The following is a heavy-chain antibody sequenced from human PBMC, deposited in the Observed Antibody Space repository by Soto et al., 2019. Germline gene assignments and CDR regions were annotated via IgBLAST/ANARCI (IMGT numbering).Heavy chain of an antibody. D-gene: IGHD3-3*01. CDR1: GGTFSSYA. Sequence: QVQLVQSGAEVKKPGSSAKVSCKASGGTFSSYAISWVRQAPGQGLEWMGGIIPIFGTANYAQKFQGRVTITADESTSTAYMELSSLRSEDTAVYYCARSGRSGYYREPGVSWNWFDPWGQGTLVTVSS. J-gene: IGHJ5*02. CDR2: IIPIFGTA. V-gene: IGHV1-69*12. CDR3: ARSGRSGYYREPGVSWNWFDP.